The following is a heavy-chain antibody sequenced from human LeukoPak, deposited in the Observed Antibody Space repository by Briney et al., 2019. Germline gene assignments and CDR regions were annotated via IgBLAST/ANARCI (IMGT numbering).Heavy chain of an antibody. CDR3: ARQYYGSGSYYKHVGFDY. J-gene: IGHJ4*02. D-gene: IGHD3-10*01. CDR1: GYSFTSYW. Sequence: GESLKISCKGSGYSFTSYWIGWVRQMPGKGLEWMGIIYPGDSDTRYSPSFQGQVTISADKSISTAYLQWSSLKASDTAMYYCARQYYGSGSYYKHVGFDYWGQGTLVTVSS. CDR2: IYPGDSDT. V-gene: IGHV5-51*01.